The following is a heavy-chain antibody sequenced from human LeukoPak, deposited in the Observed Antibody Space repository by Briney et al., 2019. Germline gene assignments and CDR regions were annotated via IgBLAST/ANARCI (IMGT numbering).Heavy chain of an antibody. CDR2: ISGGGGTT. J-gene: IGHJ5*02. Sequence: GGSLRLSCAASGFTFSGFAMSWVRQTPGKGLEWVLTISGGGGTTYYADSVRGRLTISRDNSHNTLFLQMNSLRAEDTAIYYCAKDRVSNAIAPGFDPWGQGTLVTASS. CDR1: GFTFSGFA. V-gene: IGHV3-23*01. CDR3: AKDRVSNAIAPGFDP. D-gene: IGHD6-13*01.